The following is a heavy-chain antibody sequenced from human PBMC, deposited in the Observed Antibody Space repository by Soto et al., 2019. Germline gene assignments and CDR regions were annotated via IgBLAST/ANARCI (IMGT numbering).Heavy chain of an antibody. CDR3: ARGRGCSSTSCYGGESYYYMDV. V-gene: IGHV3-33*01. CDR1: GFTFSSYG. D-gene: IGHD2-2*01. Sequence: GGSLRLSCAASGFTFSSYGMHWVRQAPGKGLEWVAVIWYDGSNKYYAESVKGRFTISRDNSKNTLYLQMNSLRAEDTAVYYCARGRGCSSTSCYGGESYYYMDVWGKGTTVTVSS. J-gene: IGHJ6*03. CDR2: IWYDGSNK.